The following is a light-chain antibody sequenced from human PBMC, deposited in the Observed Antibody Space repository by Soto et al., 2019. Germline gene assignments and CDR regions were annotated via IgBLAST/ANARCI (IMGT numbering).Light chain of an antibody. Sequence: QSALTQPASVSGSPEQSITISCTGTSSDVGSYNYVSWYQQHPGKAPKLMIYDVSNRPLGVSNRFFGSKSGNTASLTISGLQAEDEADYYCSSYSSRSTVVFGGGTKLTVL. CDR1: SSDVGSYNY. V-gene: IGLV2-14*01. J-gene: IGLJ2*01. CDR2: DVS. CDR3: SSYSSRSTVV.